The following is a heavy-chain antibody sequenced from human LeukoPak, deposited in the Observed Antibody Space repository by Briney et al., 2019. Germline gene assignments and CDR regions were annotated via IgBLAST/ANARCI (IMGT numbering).Heavy chain of an antibody. D-gene: IGHD6-6*01. CDR3: ARIGYSSSSNDW. J-gene: IGHJ4*02. CDR1: GFTFSSYA. V-gene: IGHV3-7*01. CDR2: INQDGSVK. Sequence: GGSLRLSCAASGFTFSSYAMHWVRQAPGKGLEWVANINQDGSVKYYVDSLKDRFTIYRDNAKNSLYLQMNSLRAEDTAIYYCARIGYSSSSNDWWGQGTLVSVSS.